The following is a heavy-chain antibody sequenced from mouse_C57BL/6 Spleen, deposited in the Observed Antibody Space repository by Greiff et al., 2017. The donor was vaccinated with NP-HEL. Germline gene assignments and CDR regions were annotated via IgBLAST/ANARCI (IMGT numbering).Heavy chain of an antibody. V-gene: IGHV5-17*01. CDR1: GFTFSDYG. D-gene: IGHD2-5*01. CDR3: ARVYYSNYGTYWYFDV. J-gene: IGHJ1*03. CDR2: ISSGSSTI. Sequence: EVQVVESGGGLVKPGGSLKLPCAASGFTFSDYGMHWVRQAPEKGLEWVAYISSGSSTIYYADTVKGRFTISRDNAKNTLFLQMTSLRSEDTAMYYCARVYYSNYGTYWYFDVWGTGTTVTVSS.